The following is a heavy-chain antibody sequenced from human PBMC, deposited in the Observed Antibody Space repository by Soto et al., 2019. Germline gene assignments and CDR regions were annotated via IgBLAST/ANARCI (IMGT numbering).Heavy chain of an antibody. CDR1: GGSFSSYI. J-gene: IGHJ4*02. V-gene: IGHV1-69*08. Sequence: QVQLVQSGAEVKKPGSSVKVSCKASGGSFSSYIFNWVRQAPGQELEWMGRIIPMGDIVNYEQKSQGRVTITADKSTTTAYVEVSSLTSEDTAVYYCAREGPQSRLEYWGQGTLVIVSS. CDR3: AREGPQSRLEY. CDR2: IIPMGDIV.